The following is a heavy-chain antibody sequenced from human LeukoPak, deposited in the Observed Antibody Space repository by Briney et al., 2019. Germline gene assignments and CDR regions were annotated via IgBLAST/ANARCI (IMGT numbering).Heavy chain of an antibody. CDR2: INHSGST. CDR1: GGSFSGYY. J-gene: IGHJ5*02. D-gene: IGHD2-15*01. Sequence: SETLPLTCAVYGGSFSGYYWSWIRQPPGKGLEWIGEINHSGSTNYNPSLKSRVTITVDTSKNQFSLKLSSVTAADTAVYYCATSRPTCSGGSCYHSWFDPWGQGTLVTVSS. CDR3: ATSRPTCSGGSCYHSWFDP. V-gene: IGHV4-34*01.